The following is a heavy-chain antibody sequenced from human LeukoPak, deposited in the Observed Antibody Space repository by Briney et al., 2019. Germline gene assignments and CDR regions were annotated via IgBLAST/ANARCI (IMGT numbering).Heavy chain of an antibody. CDR3: ARQPIYFDPPDA. Sequence: PSETLSLTCTVSGGSIRSDYWSWNRKPPWTGMDRNGYIYTSGTTNYNHSLKSRVTMSLDTYKNKFSLKLSSVTDSVTPVYSCARQPIYFDPPDAGSQGTLVTVSS. CDR2: IYTSGTT. V-gene: IGHV4-4*09. CDR1: GGSIRSDY. D-gene: IGHD3-22*01. J-gene: IGHJ5*02.